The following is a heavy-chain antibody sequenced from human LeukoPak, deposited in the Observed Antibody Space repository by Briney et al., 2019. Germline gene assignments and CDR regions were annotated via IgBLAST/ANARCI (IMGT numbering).Heavy chain of an antibody. CDR2: TYYRSKWYN. Sequence: SQTLSLTCAISGDSVSSNSAAWNWIRQSPSRGLEWLGRTYYRSKWYNDYAVSVKSRITINPDTSKNQFSLQLNSVTPEDTAVYYCARVGYCSGGSCSAGDINWFDPWGQGTLVTVSS. CDR1: GDSVSSNSAA. J-gene: IGHJ5*02. V-gene: IGHV6-1*01. D-gene: IGHD2-15*01. CDR3: ARVGYCSGGSCSAGDINWFDP.